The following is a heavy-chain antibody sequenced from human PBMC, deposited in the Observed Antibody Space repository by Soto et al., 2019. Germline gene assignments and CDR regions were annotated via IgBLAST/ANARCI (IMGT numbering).Heavy chain of an antibody. CDR3: ARGDANVGIYGMDV. CDR1: GYTFTGYY. J-gene: IGHJ6*02. V-gene: IGHV1-2*04. Sequence: ASVKVSCKASGYTFTGYYMHWVRQAPGQGLEWMGWINPNSGGTNYAQKFQGWVTMTRDTSISTAYMELSRLRSDDTAVYYCARGDANVGIYGMDVWRQGTTVTVSS. D-gene: IGHD7-27*01. CDR2: INPNSGGT.